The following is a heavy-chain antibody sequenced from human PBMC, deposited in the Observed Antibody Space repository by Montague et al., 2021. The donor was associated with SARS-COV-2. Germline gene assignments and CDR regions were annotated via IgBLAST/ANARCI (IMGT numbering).Heavy chain of an antibody. CDR2: IYHTGRT. V-gene: IGHV4-39*01. Sequence: SETLSLTCTVSHGSTSSSSYYWGWIRQPPGKGLEWIGGIYHTGRTYNNPSLKSRVTLSVDTSRNQFSLNVSSVTAAETAMYYCAVVDILTGYSLNYWGQGTLVTVSS. D-gene: IGHD3-9*01. J-gene: IGHJ4*02. CDR1: HGSTSSSSYY. CDR3: AVVDILTGYSLNY.